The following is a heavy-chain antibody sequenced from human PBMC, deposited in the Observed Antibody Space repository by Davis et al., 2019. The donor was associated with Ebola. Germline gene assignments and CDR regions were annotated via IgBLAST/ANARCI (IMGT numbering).Heavy chain of an antibody. CDR1: GFTLSTFW. J-gene: IGHJ4*02. D-gene: IGHD1-26*01. CDR3: VRGGGSFDY. Sequence: GESLKISCAASGFTLSTFWMSWVRQAPGKGLEWVANIKGDGSDKNYVDSVKGRFTISRDNAEKSLSLQMNSLRAEDTAVYYCVRGGGSFDYWGQGTLVTVSS. V-gene: IGHV3-7*01. CDR2: IKGDGSDK.